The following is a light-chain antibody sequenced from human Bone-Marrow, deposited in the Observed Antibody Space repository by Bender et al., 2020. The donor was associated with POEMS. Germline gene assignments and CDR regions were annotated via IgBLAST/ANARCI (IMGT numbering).Light chain of an antibody. CDR2: DVT. J-gene: IGLJ3*02. Sequence: QSALTQPLSVSGSPGQSVTISCAGTSYDIGNYNYVSWYQHNPGKAPKLIIYDVTQRPSGVPDRFSGSKSGNTASLSISGLQSDDEATYYCCSYETWNTWVFGGGTKLTVL. CDR3: CSYETWNTWV. V-gene: IGLV2-11*01. CDR1: SYDIGNYNY.